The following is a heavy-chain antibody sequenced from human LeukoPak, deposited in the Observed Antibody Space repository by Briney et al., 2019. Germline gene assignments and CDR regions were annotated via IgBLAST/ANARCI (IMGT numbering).Heavy chain of an antibody. CDR2: IRYDGSNK. CDR3: AKRADHVLDV. V-gene: IGHV3-30*02. D-gene: IGHD1-14*01. CDR1: GFMFSHHT. J-gene: IGHJ6*04. Sequence: GGSLRLSCAASGFMFSHHTMTWVRQAPGKGLEWVAFIRYDGSNKYYADSVKGRFTTSRDNSKNTLYLQMNSLRAEDTAVYYCAKRADHVLDVWGKGTTVTVSS.